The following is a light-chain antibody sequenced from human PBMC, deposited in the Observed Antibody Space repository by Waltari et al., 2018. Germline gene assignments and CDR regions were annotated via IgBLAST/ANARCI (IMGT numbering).Light chain of an antibody. CDR2: DVS. V-gene: IGLV3-21*02. J-gene: IGLJ2*01. CDR1: NIGSQN. Sequence: SYVLTQPPSVSVAPGQTARITCEENNIGSQNEHWYQQKPGQAPVLVVYDVSSRPSGIPERFSGSKSGNTATLTINRVEVGDEADYYCQVWTYGHLGVFGGGTKLTVL. CDR3: QVWTYGHLGV.